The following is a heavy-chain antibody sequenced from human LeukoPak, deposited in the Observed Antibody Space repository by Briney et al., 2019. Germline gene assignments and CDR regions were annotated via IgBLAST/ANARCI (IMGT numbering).Heavy chain of an antibody. V-gene: IGHV3-74*01. J-gene: IGHJ4*02. CDR1: GFTFSPYW. D-gene: IGHD3-10*01. CDR2: INGDGSST. Sequence: PGGSLRLSCAASGFTFSPYWMHWVRQPPGKGLVWVSRINGDGSSTNYADSVKGRFTISRDNAKNTLYLQMNSLRAEDTAVYYCASALGGSGSRSFDYWGQGTLVTVSS. CDR3: ASALGGSGSRSFDY.